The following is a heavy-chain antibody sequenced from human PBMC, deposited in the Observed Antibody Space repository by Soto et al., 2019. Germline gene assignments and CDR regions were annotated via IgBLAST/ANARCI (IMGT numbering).Heavy chain of an antibody. CDR2: IYYSGST. Sequence: QVQLQESGPGLVKPSETLSLTCTVSGGSISSYYWSWIRQPPGKGLGWIGYIYYSGSTNYNPSLKSRVTISVDTSKNQFSLKLSSVTAADTAVYYCARGPPPMVRGVIIHYGMDVWGQGTTVTVSS. V-gene: IGHV4-59*01. CDR1: GGSISSYY. D-gene: IGHD3-10*01. CDR3: ARGPPPMVRGVIIHYGMDV. J-gene: IGHJ6*02.